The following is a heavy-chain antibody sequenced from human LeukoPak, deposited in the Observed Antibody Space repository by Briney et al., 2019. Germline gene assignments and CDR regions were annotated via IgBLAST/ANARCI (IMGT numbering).Heavy chain of an antibody. J-gene: IGHJ5*02. CDR3: ARDPLLDSSGWYLSP. Sequence: GGSLRLSCAASGFTFDDNCMSWVRQAPGKGLEWVSGINWNGYSTDYADSVKGRFTISRDNAKNSLYLRMNSLRAEDTAVYYCARDPLLDSSGWYLSPWGQGTLVTVSS. V-gene: IGHV3-20*04. CDR2: INWNGYST. D-gene: IGHD6-19*01. CDR1: GFTFDDNC.